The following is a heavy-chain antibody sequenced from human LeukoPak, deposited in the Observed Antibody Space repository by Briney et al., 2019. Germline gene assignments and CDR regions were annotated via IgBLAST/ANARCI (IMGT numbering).Heavy chain of an antibody. Sequence: GASVKVSCKASGYTFTSYAMNWVRQAPGQGLEWMGWINTNTGNPTYAQGFTGRFVFSLDTSVSTAYLQTSSLKAEDTAVYYCARCSLGLWFGELFSYGMDVWGQGTTVTVSS. V-gene: IGHV7-4-1*02. J-gene: IGHJ6*02. CDR1: GYTFTSYA. CDR3: ARCSLGLWFGELFSYGMDV. D-gene: IGHD3-10*01. CDR2: INTNTGNP.